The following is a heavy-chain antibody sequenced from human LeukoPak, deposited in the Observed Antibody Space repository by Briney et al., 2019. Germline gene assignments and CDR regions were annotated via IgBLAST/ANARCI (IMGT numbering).Heavy chain of an antibody. Sequence: PGGSLRLSCAASGFTFSSYAMSWVRQAPGKGLEWVSGISGSGVNTYYADSVKGRFTISRDNSKDTLYLQMNSLRAEDTAVYYCAKPLQKWVDYYYGMDVWGQGTTVTVSS. J-gene: IGHJ6*02. V-gene: IGHV3-23*01. D-gene: IGHD1-26*01. CDR2: ISGSGVNT. CDR3: AKPLQKWVDYYYGMDV. CDR1: GFTFSSYA.